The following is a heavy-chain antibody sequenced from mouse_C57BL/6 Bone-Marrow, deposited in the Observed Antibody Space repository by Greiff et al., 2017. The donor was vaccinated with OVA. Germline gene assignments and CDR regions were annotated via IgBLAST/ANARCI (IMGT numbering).Heavy chain of an antibody. CDR1: GYTFTSYW. V-gene: IGHV1-61*01. CDR3: ASGLGYYAMDY. D-gene: IGHD3-3*01. J-gene: IGHJ4*01. Sequence: VQLQQPGAELVRPGSSVKLSCKASGYTFTSYWMDWVKQRPGQGLEWIGNIYPSDSETHYNQKFKDKATLTVDKSSSTAYMQLSSLTSEDSAVYYCASGLGYYAMDYWGQGTSVTVSS. CDR2: IYPSDSET.